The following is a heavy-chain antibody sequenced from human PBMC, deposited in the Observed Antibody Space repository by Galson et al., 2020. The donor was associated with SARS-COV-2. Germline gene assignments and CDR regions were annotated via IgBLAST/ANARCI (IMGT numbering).Heavy chain of an antibody. D-gene: IGHD3-22*01. Sequence: ASVKVSCKASGYTFTGYYMHWVRQAPGQGLEWMGWINPNSGGTNYAQKFQGWVTMTRDTSISTAYMELSRLRSDDTAVHYCARDRSGYYDSSVFDPWGQGTLVTVSS. J-gene: IGHJ5*02. CDR2: INPNSGGT. V-gene: IGHV1-2*04. CDR1: GYTFTGYY. CDR3: ARDRSGYYDSSVFDP.